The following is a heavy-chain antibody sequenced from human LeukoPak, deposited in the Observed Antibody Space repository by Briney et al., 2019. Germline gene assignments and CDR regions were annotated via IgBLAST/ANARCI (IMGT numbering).Heavy chain of an antibody. Sequence: SETLSLTCTVSGYSISSGYYWGWIRQPPGKGLEWIGNIYHNGNTYYNPSLKSRVTISVDTSKKQFSLKLRTATAADTAVYYCARIEAVTRGYNHAYYFDYWGQGTLVTVSS. D-gene: IGHD5-18*01. CDR1: GYSISSGYY. V-gene: IGHV4-38-2*02. J-gene: IGHJ4*02. CDR3: ARIEAVTRGYNHAYYFDY. CDR2: IYHNGNT.